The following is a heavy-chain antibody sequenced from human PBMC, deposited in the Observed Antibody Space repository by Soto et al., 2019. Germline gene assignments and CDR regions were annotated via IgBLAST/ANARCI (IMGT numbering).Heavy chain of an antibody. V-gene: IGHV1-69*12. CDR2: IIPIFGTA. CDR3: VGDIVLVPAARLGY. Sequence: QVQLVQSGAEVKKPGSSVKVSCKASGGTFSSYAIRWVRQAPGQGLEWMGGIIPIFGTATYAQKFQGRVTITADESTSPAYMALRSLRSEDTAVYYCVGDIVLVPAARLGYWGQGTLVTVSS. J-gene: IGHJ4*02. CDR1: GGTFSSYA. D-gene: IGHD2-2*01.